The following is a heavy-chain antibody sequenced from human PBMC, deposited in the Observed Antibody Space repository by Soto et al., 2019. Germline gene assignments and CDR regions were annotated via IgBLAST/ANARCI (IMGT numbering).Heavy chain of an antibody. CDR2: THSGGST. D-gene: IGHD3-10*01. V-gene: IGHV3-53*01. Sequence: PVGSLRLSCAASGFIVSSNDVAWVRQAPGKGLECVSITHSGGSTLYTDSVKGRFTTSRDNFKNTLYLQMKSLRAEDTAVYYCARDYYASGNYPRFDSWGRGTLVTVSS. CDR3: ARDYYASGNYPRFDS. J-gene: IGHJ4*01. CDR1: GFIVSSND.